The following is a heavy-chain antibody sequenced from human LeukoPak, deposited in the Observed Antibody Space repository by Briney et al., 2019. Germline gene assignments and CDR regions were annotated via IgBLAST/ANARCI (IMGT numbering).Heavy chain of an antibody. J-gene: IGHJ5*02. V-gene: IGHV1-2*02. CDR2: INPKRGGT. CDR3: ARGVAAAGGRWFDP. D-gene: IGHD6-13*01. CDR1: GYTFTDYY. Sequence: ASVKVSFKVSGYTFTDYYMHWVRQAPGQGLEWMGWINPKRGGTNYAQQFQGRVTMTRDTSISTAYMELSNLRSDDTAVYYCARGVAAAGGRWFDPWGQGTLVTVSS.